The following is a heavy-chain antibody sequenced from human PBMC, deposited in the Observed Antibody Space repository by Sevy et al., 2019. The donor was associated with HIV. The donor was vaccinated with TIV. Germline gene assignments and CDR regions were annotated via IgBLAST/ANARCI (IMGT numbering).Heavy chain of an antibody. CDR1: GFTFSSYA. D-gene: IGHD2-2*02. V-gene: IGHV3-30*04. J-gene: IGHJ4*02. CDR3: ARDVGIVVVPDAIGYFEY. Sequence: GGSLRLSCAASGFTFSSYAMHWVRQAPGKGLEWVAVISYDGSNKYYADSVKGRFTISRDNSKNTLYLQMNSLRAEDTALYYCARDVGIVVVPDAIGYFEYWGQGTLVTVSS. CDR2: ISYDGSNK.